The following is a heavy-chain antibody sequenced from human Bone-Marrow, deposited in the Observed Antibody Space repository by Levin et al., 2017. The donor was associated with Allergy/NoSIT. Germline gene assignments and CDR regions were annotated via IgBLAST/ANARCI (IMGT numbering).Heavy chain of an antibody. D-gene: IGHD2-15*01. J-gene: IGHJ4*02. CDR2: ISSNGKDT. CDR3: AREGAPCSGTACYIFDF. CDR1: GFIFRNYA. Sequence: GGSLRLSCAASGFIFRNYAMHWVRQAPGKGPEYVAAISSNGKDTYYADSVKGRFSISRDNSKNTLFLQMASLRPDDMATYFCAREGAPCSGTACYIFDFWGLGGLVTVSS. V-gene: IGHV3-64*02.